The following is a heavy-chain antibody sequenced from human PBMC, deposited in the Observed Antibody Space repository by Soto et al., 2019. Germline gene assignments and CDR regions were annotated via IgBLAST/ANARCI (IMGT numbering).Heavy chain of an antibody. D-gene: IGHD5-18*01. V-gene: IGHV3-21*01. Sequence: GRSLRLSCAASGFTFSSYSMNWVRQAPGKGLEWVSSISSSSSYIYYADSVKGRFTISRDNAKNSLYLQMNSLRAEDTAVYYCARDRRGYSYGPEYYYGMDAWGQGTTVSVSS. CDR2: ISSSSSYI. CDR1: GFTFSSYS. J-gene: IGHJ6*02. CDR3: ARDRRGYSYGPEYYYGMDA.